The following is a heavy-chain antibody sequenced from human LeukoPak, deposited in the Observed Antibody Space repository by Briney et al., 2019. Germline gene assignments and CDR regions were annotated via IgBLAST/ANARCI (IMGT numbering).Heavy chain of an antibody. V-gene: IGHV1-46*01. CDR1: GYTFTSYY. Sequence: EASVKVSCKASGYTFTSYYMHWVRQAPGQGLEWMGIINPSGGSTSYAQKFQGRVTMTRDMSTSTVYMELRSLRSEDTAVYYCASIRGRRDGYRRIYWGQGTLVTVSS. CDR2: INPSGGST. D-gene: IGHD5-24*01. J-gene: IGHJ4*02. CDR3: ASIRGRRDGYRRIY.